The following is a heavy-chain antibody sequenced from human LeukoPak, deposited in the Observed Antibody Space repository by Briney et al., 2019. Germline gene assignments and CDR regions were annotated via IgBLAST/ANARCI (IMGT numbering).Heavy chain of an antibody. D-gene: IGHD3-9*01. CDR1: GGTFSSYA. V-gene: IGHV1-69*13. CDR3: AREGDIWTGYAFDY. J-gene: IGHJ4*02. CDR2: IIPIFGTA. Sequence: ASVTVSCKASGGTFSSYAISWVRRAPGQGLEWMGGIIPIFGTANYAQKFQGRVTITADESTSTAYMELSSLRSEDTAVYYCAREGDIWTGYAFDYWGQGTLVTVSS.